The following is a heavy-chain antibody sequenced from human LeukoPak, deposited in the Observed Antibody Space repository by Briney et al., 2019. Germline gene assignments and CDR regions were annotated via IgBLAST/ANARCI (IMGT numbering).Heavy chain of an antibody. Sequence: PGGSLRLSCAASGFTFSSYWMSWVRQAPGKGLEWVANIKQDGSEKYYVDSVKGRFTISRDNAKNSLYLQMNSLRAEDTAVYYCARDFFRYCSSTSCYASDYWGQGTLVTVSS. D-gene: IGHD2-2*01. CDR2: IKQDGSEK. CDR3: ARDFFRYCSSTSCYASDY. CDR1: GFTFSSYW. V-gene: IGHV3-7*01. J-gene: IGHJ4*02.